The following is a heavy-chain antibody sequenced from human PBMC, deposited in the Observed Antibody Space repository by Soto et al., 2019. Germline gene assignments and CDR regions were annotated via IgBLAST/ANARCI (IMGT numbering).Heavy chain of an antibody. CDR3: AKGDVDTAMAFDY. CDR1: GFTFSSYC. Sequence: PGGSLRLSCAASGFTFSSYCMHWVRQAPGKGLEWVAVISYDGSNKYYADSVKGRFTISRDNSKNTLYLQMNSLRAEDTAVYYCAKGDVDTAMAFDYWGQGTLVTVSS. D-gene: IGHD5-18*01. CDR2: ISYDGSNK. J-gene: IGHJ4*02. V-gene: IGHV3-30*18.